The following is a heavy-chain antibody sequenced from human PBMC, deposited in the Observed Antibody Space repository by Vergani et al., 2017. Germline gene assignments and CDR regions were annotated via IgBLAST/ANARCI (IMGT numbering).Heavy chain of an antibody. CDR3: ARDTFV. J-gene: IGHJ4*02. V-gene: IGHV4-61*01. CDR1: GGSVSSGSYS. CDR2: IYYSGST. Sequence: QVQLQESGPGLVKPSETLSLTCTVSGGSVSSGSYSWCWLRRPPGKGLVWVGYIYYSGSTNYNPSLKSRVTISVDTSKNQFSLKLSPVTAADTAVYYCARDTFVWGQGTLVTVSS.